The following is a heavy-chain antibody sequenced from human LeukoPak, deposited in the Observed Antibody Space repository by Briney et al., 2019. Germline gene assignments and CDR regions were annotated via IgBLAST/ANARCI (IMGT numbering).Heavy chain of an antibody. CDR2: MNPNSGNT. J-gene: IGHJ6*02. D-gene: IGHD2-2*01. V-gene: IGHV1-8*01. Sequence: ASVKVSCKASENTFTSYDINWVRQATGQGLEWMGWMNPNSGNTGYAQKFQGRVTMTRDTSTSTVSMELSSLRSDDTAVYYCASVYQHGMDVWGQGTTVTVSS. CDR3: ASVYQHGMDV. CDR1: ENTFTSYD.